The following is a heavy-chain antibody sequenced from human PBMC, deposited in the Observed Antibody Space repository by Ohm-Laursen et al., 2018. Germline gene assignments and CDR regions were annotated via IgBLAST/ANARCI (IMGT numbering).Heavy chain of an antibody. J-gene: IGHJ4*02. D-gene: IGHD1-26*01. CDR1: GYTFIGYY. CDR3: ARIKVGAQREGFDY. V-gene: IGHV1-2*06. Sequence: GASVKVSCKASGYTFIGYYVHWVRQAPGQGLEWMGRVDPNNGGTNYAQKFQDRVTMTVDTSISTAYMELSRLISDDTAVYYCARIKVGAQREGFDYWGQGTLVTVSS. CDR2: VDPNNGGT.